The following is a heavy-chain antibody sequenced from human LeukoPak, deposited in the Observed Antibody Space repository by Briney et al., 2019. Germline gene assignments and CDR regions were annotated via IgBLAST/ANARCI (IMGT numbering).Heavy chain of an antibody. CDR3: ATGGYNWFDP. CDR1: GFTVSSNF. J-gene: IGHJ5*02. D-gene: IGHD3-10*01. V-gene: IGHV3-53*01. Sequence: GGSLRLSCAASGFTVSSNFMSWVRQAPGKGLEWVSVIYSEGSTYYADSVKGRFTIPRDNFKNTLYLQMNTLRAEDTAVYYCATGGYNWFDPWGQGTLVTVSS. CDR2: IYSEGST.